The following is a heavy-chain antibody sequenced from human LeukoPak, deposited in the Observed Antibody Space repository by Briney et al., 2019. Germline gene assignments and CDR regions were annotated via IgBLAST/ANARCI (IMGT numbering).Heavy chain of an antibody. J-gene: IGHJ6*04. CDR2: IDPSDSYT. D-gene: IGHD3-10*01. Sequence: GESLRISCKGSGYSFTSYWISWVRQMPGKGLGWMGRIDPSDSYTNYSPSFQGHVTISADKSISTAYLQWSSLKASDTAMYYCARMTMVRGVTYYYGMDVWGKGTTVTVSS. CDR1: GYSFTSYW. CDR3: ARMTMVRGVTYYYGMDV. V-gene: IGHV5-10-1*01.